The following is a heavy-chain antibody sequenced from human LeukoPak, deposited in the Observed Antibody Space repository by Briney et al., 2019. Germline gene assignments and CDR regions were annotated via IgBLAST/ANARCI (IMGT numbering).Heavy chain of an antibody. CDR1: GFTFSSYD. J-gene: IGHJ5*02. V-gene: IGHV3-23*01. CDR2: ISGSGGST. D-gene: IGHD6-19*01. Sequence: GGSLRLSCAASGFTFSSYDMSWARQAPGKGLEWVSAISGSGGSTYYADSVKGRFTISRDNSKNTLYLQMNSLRAEDTAVYYCAKRYSSGWYNWFDPWGQGTLVTVSS. CDR3: AKRYSSGWYNWFDP.